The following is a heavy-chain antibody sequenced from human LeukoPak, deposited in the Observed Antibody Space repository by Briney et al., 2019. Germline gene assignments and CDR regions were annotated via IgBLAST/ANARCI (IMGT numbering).Heavy chain of an antibody. Sequence: ASVKVSCKASGYTFTSYYIHWVRQAPGQGLEWMGIINPSGGSTSYAQKFQGRVTMTRDTSTSTVYMELSSLRSEDTAVYYCARGVTGIYYYYYMDTWGKGTTVTVSS. V-gene: IGHV1-46*01. CDR2: INPSGGST. J-gene: IGHJ6*03. CDR1: GYTFTSYY. CDR3: ARGVTGIYYYYYMDT. D-gene: IGHD3-10*01.